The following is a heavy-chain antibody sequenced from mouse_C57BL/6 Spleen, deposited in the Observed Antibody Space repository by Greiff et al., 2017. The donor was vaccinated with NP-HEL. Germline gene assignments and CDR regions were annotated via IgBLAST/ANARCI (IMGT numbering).Heavy chain of an antibody. Sequence: EVKLMESGGGLVKPGGSLKLSCAASGFTFSDYGMHWVRQAPEKGLEWVAYISSGSSTIYYADTVKGRFTISRDNAKNTLFLQMTSLRSEDTAMYYCARRSTMVNGYAMDYWGQGTSVTVSS. V-gene: IGHV5-17*01. CDR3: ARRSTMVNGYAMDY. J-gene: IGHJ4*01. CDR2: ISSGSSTI. D-gene: IGHD2-2*01. CDR1: GFTFSDYG.